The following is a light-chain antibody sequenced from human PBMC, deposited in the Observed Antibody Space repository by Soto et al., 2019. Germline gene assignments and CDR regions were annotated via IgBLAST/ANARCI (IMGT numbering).Light chain of an antibody. CDR1: SSDVGGYNY. V-gene: IGLV2-8*01. CDR2: EVN. CDR3: CSYAGSSNV. Sequence: QSVLTQPPSASGSPGQSFAISCTGTSSDVGGYNYVSWYQQHPGKAPKLMIYEVNKRPSGVPDRFSGSKSGNTASLTVSGLQAEDEADYYGCSYAGSSNVFGTGTKLTVL. J-gene: IGLJ1*01.